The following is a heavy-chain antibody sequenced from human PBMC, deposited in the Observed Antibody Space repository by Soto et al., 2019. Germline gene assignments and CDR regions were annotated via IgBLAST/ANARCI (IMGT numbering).Heavy chain of an antibody. Sequence: QVHLVQSGAEVKKPGASVKVSCKCSGYTFTSYGITWVRQAPGQGLEWMGWISAHNGNTDYAQKLQGRVTVTRHTSTSTAYMELRSLRSDDTAVYYCARGRYGEYWGQGALVTVSS. CDR1: GYTFTSYG. CDR3: ARGRYGEY. J-gene: IGHJ4*02. V-gene: IGHV1-18*01. CDR2: ISAHNGNT. D-gene: IGHD3-10*01.